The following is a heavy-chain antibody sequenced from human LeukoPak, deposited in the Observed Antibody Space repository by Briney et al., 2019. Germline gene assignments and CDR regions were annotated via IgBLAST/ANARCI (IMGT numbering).Heavy chain of an antibody. D-gene: IGHD2-2*01. CDR2: VSSRGSYI. J-gene: IGHJ4*02. CDR1: GFTFSSYS. V-gene: IGHV3-21*01. CDR3: ARSTSYHFDY. Sequence: PGGSLRLSCAASGFTFSSYSMNWVRQAPGKGLEWVSSVSSRGSYIYYADSVKGRFTISRDNARNSLYLQMNSLRDEDTAVYYCARSTSYHFDYWGQGTLVTVSS.